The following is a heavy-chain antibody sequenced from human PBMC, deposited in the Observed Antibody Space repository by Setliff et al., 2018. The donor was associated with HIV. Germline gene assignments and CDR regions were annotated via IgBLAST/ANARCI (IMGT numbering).Heavy chain of an antibody. CDR1: GGSVSNYY. D-gene: IGHD1-26*01. CDR2: ISLTGNT. J-gene: IGHJ4*02. V-gene: IGHV4-34*01. CDR3: ARGKGGLVGPAEFDY. Sequence: PSETLSLTCTVSGGSVSNYYWTWIRQSAGKGLEWIGEISLTGNTQYNPSLKSRVTMSEETSKNQFSLKLKSVTAADTAIYFCARGKGGLVGPAEFDYWGPGTLVTVSS.